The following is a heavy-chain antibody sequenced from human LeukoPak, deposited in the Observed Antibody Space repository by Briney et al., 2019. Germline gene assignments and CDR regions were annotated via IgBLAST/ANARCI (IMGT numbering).Heavy chain of an antibody. Sequence: ASVKVSCKASGYTFTSYAMNWVRQAPGQGLEWMGWINTSTGNPTYAQGFTGRFVFSLDTSVSTAYLQISSLKAEDTAVYYCARTPYSSSWYEPFDYWGQGTLVTVSS. CDR3: ARTPYSSSWYEPFDY. CDR1: GYTFTSYA. J-gene: IGHJ4*02. D-gene: IGHD6-13*01. CDR2: INTSTGNP. V-gene: IGHV7-4-1*02.